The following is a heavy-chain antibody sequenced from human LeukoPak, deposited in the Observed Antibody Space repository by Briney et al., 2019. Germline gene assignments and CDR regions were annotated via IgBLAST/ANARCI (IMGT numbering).Heavy chain of an antibody. CDR1: GFTFSSYS. Sequence: PGGSLRLSCAASGFTFSSYSMNWVRQAPGMGLEWLSYISASRGITYYADSVKGRFTISRDNAKNSLYLQMNSLRAEDTAVYYCVRGSLASGVVVYYYYHLDVWGKGTTVTVSS. CDR3: VRGSLASGVVVYYYYHLDV. D-gene: IGHD3-3*01. J-gene: IGHJ6*03. V-gene: IGHV3-48*01. CDR2: ISASRGIT.